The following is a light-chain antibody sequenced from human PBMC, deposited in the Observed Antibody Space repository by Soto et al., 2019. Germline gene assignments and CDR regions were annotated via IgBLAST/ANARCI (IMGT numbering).Light chain of an antibody. CDR1: SSDVGAHNY. CDR2: EVN. Sequence: QSALTQPPSASGSPGQSVTISCTGTSSDVGAHNYVSWYQQHPGKAPKLMIYEVNKRPSGVPDCFSGSKSGNTASLTVSGLHADDEADYYCISYAGTAYVAIGGGTKVTVL. V-gene: IGLV2-8*01. J-gene: IGLJ2*01. CDR3: ISYAGTAYVA.